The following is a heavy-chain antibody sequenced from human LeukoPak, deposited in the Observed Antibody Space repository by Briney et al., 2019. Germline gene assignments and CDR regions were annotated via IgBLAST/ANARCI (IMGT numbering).Heavy chain of an antibody. CDR3: ARYSSGWYSPIDY. Sequence: SETLSLTCAVYGGSFSGYYWSWIRQPPGKGLEWIGEINHSGSTNYNPSLKSRVTISVDTSKNQFSLKLSSVTAADTAVYYCARYSSGWYSPIDYWGQGTLVTVSS. D-gene: IGHD6-19*01. V-gene: IGHV4-34*01. CDR1: GGSFSGYY. J-gene: IGHJ4*02. CDR2: INHSGST.